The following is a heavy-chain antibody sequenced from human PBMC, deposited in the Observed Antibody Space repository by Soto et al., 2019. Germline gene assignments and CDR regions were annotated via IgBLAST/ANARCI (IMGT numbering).Heavy chain of an antibody. D-gene: IGHD3-22*01. CDR3: ARDWTYYDSSGYYSDAFDI. J-gene: IGHJ3*02. Sequence: QVQLVQSGAEVKKPGASVKVSCKASGYTFTSYGISWVRQAPGQGLEWMGWISAYNGNTNYAQKLQGRVTMTTDTSTSTAYMELRSLRSDDTAVYYCARDWTYYDSSGYYSDAFDIWCQGTMVTVSS. CDR1: GYTFTSYG. V-gene: IGHV1-18*01. CDR2: ISAYNGNT.